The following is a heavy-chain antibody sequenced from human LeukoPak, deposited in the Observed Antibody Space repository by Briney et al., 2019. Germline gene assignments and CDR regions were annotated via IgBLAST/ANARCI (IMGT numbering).Heavy chain of an antibody. V-gene: IGHV3-21*06. CDR3: ARVSRVAYSSSWYLDY. J-gene: IGHJ4*02. Sequence: GGSLRLSCSASGFTFRNYAMNWVRQAPGKGLEWVSSIFRRNSYIYYSDSVKGRFTISRDDAKNSLYLQMNSLRADDTAMYYCARVSRVAYSSSWYLDYWGQGTLVTVSS. D-gene: IGHD6-13*01. CDR1: GFTFRNYA. CDR2: IFRRNSYI.